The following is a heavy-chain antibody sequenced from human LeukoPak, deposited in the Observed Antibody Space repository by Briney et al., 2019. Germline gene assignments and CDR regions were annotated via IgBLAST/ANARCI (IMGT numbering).Heavy chain of an antibody. CDR3: ARGAHCGGDCPLPISLY. Sequence: GGSLRLSXAASGFTFSSYWMHWVRQAPGKGLVWVSRINSDGSSTTYADSVKGRFTISRDNAKNTLYLQMNSLRAEDTAVYYCARGAHCGGDCPLPISLYWGQGTLVTVSS. D-gene: IGHD2-21*01. CDR2: INSDGSST. CDR1: GFTFSSYW. J-gene: IGHJ4*02. V-gene: IGHV3-74*01.